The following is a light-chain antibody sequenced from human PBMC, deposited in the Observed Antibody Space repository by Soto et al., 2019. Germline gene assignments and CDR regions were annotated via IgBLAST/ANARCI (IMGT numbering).Light chain of an antibody. V-gene: IGKV3-20*01. J-gene: IGKJ1*01. CDR3: QQYCSSGT. CDR2: GAS. CDR1: QSVSSY. Sequence: EIVLTQSPGTLSLSPGERATLSCRASQSVSSYLAWYQQKPGQAPRLLIYGASNRATGIPDRFSGSGSGTDFTLTISRLEPEDFAVYYCQQYCSSGTFGQGTKVDIK.